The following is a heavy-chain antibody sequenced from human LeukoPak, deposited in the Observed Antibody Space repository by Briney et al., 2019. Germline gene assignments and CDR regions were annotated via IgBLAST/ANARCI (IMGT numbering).Heavy chain of an antibody. V-gene: IGHV1-8*03. D-gene: IGHD6-13*01. Sequence: EASVKVSCKASGYTFTGYYMHWVRQATGQGLEWMGWMNPNSGNTGYAQKFQGRVTITRNTSISTAYMELSSLRSEDTAVYYCARGLSSSSWYLLYWGQGTLVTVSS. CDR2: MNPNSGNT. J-gene: IGHJ4*02. CDR3: ARGLSSSSWYLLY. CDR1: GYTFTGYY.